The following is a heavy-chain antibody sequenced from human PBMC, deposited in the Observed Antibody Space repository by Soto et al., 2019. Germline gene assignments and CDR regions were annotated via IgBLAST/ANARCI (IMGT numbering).Heavy chain of an antibody. CDR1: GYTFTSYG. D-gene: IGHD2-15*01. Sequence: GASVKVSCKASGYTFTSYGISWVRQAPGQGLEWMGWISAYNGNTNYAQKLQGRVTMTTDKSTGTAYMELRSLRSDDTAVYYCARDCSGGSCYWPLDYWGQGTLVTVSS. J-gene: IGHJ4*02. CDR2: ISAYNGNT. CDR3: ARDCSGGSCYWPLDY. V-gene: IGHV1-18*01.